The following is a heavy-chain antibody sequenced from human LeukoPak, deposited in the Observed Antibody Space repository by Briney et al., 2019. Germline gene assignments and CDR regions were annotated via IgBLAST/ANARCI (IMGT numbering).Heavy chain of an antibody. Sequence: GGSLRLSCEASGFTFSSYWMTWVRQAPGKGLEWVSSISSGRSYIYYADSVKGRFTISRDNAKKSVFLQMNSLRAEDRAVYYCARDRDLGVGNWFDPWGQGTLVTVSS. V-gene: IGHV3-21*01. CDR2: ISSGRSYI. CDR1: GFTFSSYW. CDR3: ARDRDLGVGNWFDP. D-gene: IGHD3-3*01. J-gene: IGHJ5*02.